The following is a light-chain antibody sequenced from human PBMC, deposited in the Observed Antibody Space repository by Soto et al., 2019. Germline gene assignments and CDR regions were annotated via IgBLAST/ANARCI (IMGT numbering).Light chain of an antibody. CDR1: QGISSY. J-gene: IGKJ3*01. Sequence: DIPLTQSPSFLSASVGDRVTITCRASQGISSYLAWYQQKPGKAPKLLIYAASTLQSGVPSRFSGSGSGTEFTLTISSLQPEDFATSYCQQLNNYPRTFGPGTKVDIK. CDR2: AAS. V-gene: IGKV1-9*01. CDR3: QQLNNYPRT.